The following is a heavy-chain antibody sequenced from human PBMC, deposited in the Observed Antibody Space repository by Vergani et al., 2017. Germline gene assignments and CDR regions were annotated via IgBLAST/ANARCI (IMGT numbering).Heavy chain of an antibody. J-gene: IGHJ1*01. CDR2: ISYDGTHK. V-gene: IGHV3-30*03. D-gene: IGHD1-1*01. CDR3: ATESCGTPGCQIGYFRE. Sequence: QVHLVESGGGVVQPGRSLRLSCVVSGFISSYYGMHWVRQAAGKGLEWVAVISYDGTHKYYADSVKGRFTISRDNSKSTLYLQMNSLRTEDTAVYYCATESCGTPGCQIGYFREWGQGTLVTVSS. CDR1: GFISSYYG.